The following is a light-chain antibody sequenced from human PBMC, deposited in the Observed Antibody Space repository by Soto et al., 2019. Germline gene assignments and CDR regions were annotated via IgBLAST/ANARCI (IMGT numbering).Light chain of an antibody. J-gene: IGLJ3*02. V-gene: IGLV2-11*01. CDR1: SSDIGGYNY. CDR2: DVS. Sequence: QSVLTQPRSVSGSPGQSVTISCTGTSSDIGGYNYVSWYQQHPGKAPKLMIYDVSKRPSGVPDRFFGSKSGYTASLTISGLQTEDEADYYCCSFAGSLWVFGGGTKLTVL. CDR3: CSFAGSLWV.